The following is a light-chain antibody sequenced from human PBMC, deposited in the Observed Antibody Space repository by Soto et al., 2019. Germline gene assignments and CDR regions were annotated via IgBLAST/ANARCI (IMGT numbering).Light chain of an antibody. J-gene: IGLJ3*02. Sequence: QSVLTQPPSASGTPGQTVTISCSGNNSNIVSNFVFWYQQFPGTAPKLLIHSDDQGPSGVPDRFSGSKSGASASLAISGIRAEDEAEYHCAAWDDILLAAFGGGTKVTVL. V-gene: IGLV1-47*02. CDR2: SDD. CDR1: NSNIVSNF. CDR3: AAWDDILLAA.